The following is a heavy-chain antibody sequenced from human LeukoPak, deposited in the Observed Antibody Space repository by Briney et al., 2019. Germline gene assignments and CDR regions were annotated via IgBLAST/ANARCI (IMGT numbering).Heavy chain of an antibody. CDR1: GGSISSGTYY. V-gene: IGHV3-53*01. D-gene: IGHD6-13*01. CDR2: IYSGGST. Sequence: ETLSLTCTVSGGSISSGTYYWSWVRQAPEKGLEWVSVIYSGGSTYYADSVKGRFTISRDNSKNTLYLQMNSLRAEDTAVYYCALRKYSSSPSGFDIWGQGTMVTVSS. CDR3: ALRKYSSSPSGFDI. J-gene: IGHJ3*02.